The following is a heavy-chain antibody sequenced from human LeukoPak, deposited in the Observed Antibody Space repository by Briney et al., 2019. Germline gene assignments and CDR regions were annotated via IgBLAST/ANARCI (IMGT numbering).Heavy chain of an antibody. V-gene: IGHV3-7*04. Sequence: GGSLRLSYPTSGFTFSNFWMSWVRQAPGRGLEWVANIHPEGNEKYHVESVKGRFTISRDNTRDLLFLQMNGLRVEDTAVYYCARGDDFSGDHWGQGTLVTVSS. J-gene: IGHJ4*02. CDR1: GFTFSNFW. CDR3: ARGDDFSGDH. CDR2: IHPEGNEK. D-gene: IGHD1-1*01.